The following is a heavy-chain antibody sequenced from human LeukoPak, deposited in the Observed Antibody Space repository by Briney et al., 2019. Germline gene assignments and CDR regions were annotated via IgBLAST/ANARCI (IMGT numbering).Heavy chain of an antibody. J-gene: IGHJ4*02. CDR2: ISSSSRDI. CDR3: ARAFDTPMAESSHY. V-gene: IGHV3-21*01. D-gene: IGHD5-18*01. Sequence: GGSLRLSCAASGFTFSSYSMNWVRQAPGKGLEWVSSISSSSRDINYADSVRGRFTISRDDAKNSLYLQMNGLRAEDTAVYYCARAFDTPMAESSHYWGQGTLVTASS. CDR1: GFTFSSYS.